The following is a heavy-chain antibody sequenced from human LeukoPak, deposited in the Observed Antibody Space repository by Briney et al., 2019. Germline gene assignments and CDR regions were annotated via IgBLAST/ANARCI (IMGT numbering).Heavy chain of an antibody. CDR1: GFTFSSYA. V-gene: IGHV3-30-3*01. CDR2: ISYDGSNK. D-gene: IGHD1-14*01. CDR3: ATSRTLDC. J-gene: IGHJ4*02. Sequence: GGSLRLSCAASGFTFSSYAMHWVRQAPGKGLEWVAVISYDGSNKYYADSVKGRFTISRDNSKNTLYLQMNSLRAEDTAVYYCATSRTLDCWGQGTLVTVSS.